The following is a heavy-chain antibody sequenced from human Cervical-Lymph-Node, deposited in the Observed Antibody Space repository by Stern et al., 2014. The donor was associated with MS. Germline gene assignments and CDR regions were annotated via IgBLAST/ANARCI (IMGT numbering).Heavy chain of an antibody. Sequence: EVQLVQSGGGLVQPGGSLRLSCAASGFTFTAAYIDWVRQAPGKGLEWVGRSRNKANNYITEYAASVKGRITILREDSKNSVHLQMNSLKIEDTAVYYCTRETAAGPFEYWGQGTLVTVSS. D-gene: IGHD6-25*01. CDR3: TRETAAGPFEY. CDR2: SRNKANNYIT. V-gene: IGHV3-72*01. J-gene: IGHJ4*02. CDR1: GFTFTAAY.